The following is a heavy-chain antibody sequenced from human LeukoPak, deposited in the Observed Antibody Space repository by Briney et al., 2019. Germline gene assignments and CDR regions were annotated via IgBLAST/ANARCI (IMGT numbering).Heavy chain of an antibody. Sequence: ASVKVSCKASGYTFTSYGISWVRQAPGQGLEWMGWISAYNGNTNYAQKLQGRVTMTTDTSTSTAYMELRSLRSDDTAVYYCAREAYCSGGSCYAWSDYWGQGTLVPVSS. D-gene: IGHD2-15*01. J-gene: IGHJ4*02. CDR2: ISAYNGNT. V-gene: IGHV1-18*01. CDR1: GYTFTSYG. CDR3: AREAYCSGGSCYAWSDY.